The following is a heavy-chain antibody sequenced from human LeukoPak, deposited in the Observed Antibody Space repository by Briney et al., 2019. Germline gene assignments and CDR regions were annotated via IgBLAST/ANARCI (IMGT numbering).Heavy chain of an antibody. D-gene: IGHD6-19*01. V-gene: IGHV1-3*01. CDR1: GFNFITYT. CDR3: ARGAPIRVAVAATFDP. CDR2: INAANGNT. J-gene: IGHJ5*02. Sequence: ASVKVSCKTSGFNFITYTMHWVRQAPGQRLEWMGWINAANGNTQYSQKFQGRVTITRDTSASTAYMELSSLRSEDTAVYYCARGAPIRVAVAATFDPWGQGTLVTVSS.